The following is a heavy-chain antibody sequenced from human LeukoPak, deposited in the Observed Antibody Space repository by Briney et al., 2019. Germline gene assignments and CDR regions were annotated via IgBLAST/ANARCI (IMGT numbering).Heavy chain of an antibody. D-gene: IGHD4-17*01. CDR1: GFTFSNYA. J-gene: IGHJ3*02. CDR3: SRDPNGDYVGAFDN. CDR2: ITGAGYAR. V-gene: IGHV3-23*01. Sequence: GGSLRLSCAASGFTFSNYALTWVRQAPGKGLGWVSSITGAGYARYADSVKGRFTTSRDNSKNTLYLQMDSLRGDDTALYHCSRDPNGDYVGAFDNWGQGTMVTVSS.